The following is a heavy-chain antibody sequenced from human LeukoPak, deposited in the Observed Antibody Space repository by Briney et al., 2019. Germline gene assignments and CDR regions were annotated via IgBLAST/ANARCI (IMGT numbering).Heavy chain of an antibody. V-gene: IGHV3-48*03. CDR1: GFTFNSYE. CDR2: ISSSGSTI. Sequence: PGGSLRLSCAASGFTFNSYEMNWVRQAPGKGLEWVSYISSSGSTIYYADSVKGRFTISRDNAKNSLYLQMNSLRAEDTAVYYCASARILAAFDIWGQGTMVTVSS. J-gene: IGHJ3*02. CDR3: ASARILAAFDI. D-gene: IGHD2-21*01.